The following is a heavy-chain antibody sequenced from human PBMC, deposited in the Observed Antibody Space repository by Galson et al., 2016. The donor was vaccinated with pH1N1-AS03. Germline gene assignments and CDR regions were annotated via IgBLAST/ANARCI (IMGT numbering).Heavy chain of an antibody. V-gene: IGHV4-39*01. CDR1: GDSISSSRFY. CDR2: IYFSGTT. J-gene: IGHJ3*02. Sequence: LSLTCKVSGDSISSSRFYWGWIRQPPGKGLEWIGSIYFSGTTYYTSSLKSRVTISVDTSKNEFSLRLTSVTAADTAVYYCARPLAVTDAFDIWGQGTMVTIS. D-gene: IGHD2-21*02. CDR3: ARPLAVTDAFDI.